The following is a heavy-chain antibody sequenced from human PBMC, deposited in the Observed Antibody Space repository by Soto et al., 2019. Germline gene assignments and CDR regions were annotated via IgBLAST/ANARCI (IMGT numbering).Heavy chain of an antibody. J-gene: IGHJ4*02. CDR2: ISAFNGDT. V-gene: IGHV1-18*04. CDR1: GYTFTSYG. D-gene: IGHD6-25*01. Sequence: QVQLVQSGTEVKKPGASVNVSCKAFGYTFTSYGFSWVRQVHGQGLEWLGWISAFNGDTQYAQTMKGRLTVTTDTSTTTVHMELRSLTPADTAVYYCAREAGWQRMVPYDWGQGTLVTVS. CDR3: AREAGWQRMVPYD.